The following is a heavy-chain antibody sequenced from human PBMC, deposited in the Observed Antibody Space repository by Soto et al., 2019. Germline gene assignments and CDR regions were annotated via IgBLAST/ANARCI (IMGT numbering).Heavy chain of an antibody. V-gene: IGHV3-23*01. CDR2: ISGSGGST. Sequence: EVQLLESGGGWVQPGGSLRLSCAASGFTFSSYAMSWVFQSPGKGLEWVSAISGSGGSTYYADSVKGRFTISRDNSKNKLYLQMNSLRAEDTAVYYCVLWPPYYCDYWGQGTLVTVSS. CDR3: VLWPPYYCDY. D-gene: IGHD3-10*01. CDR1: GFTFSSYA. J-gene: IGHJ4*02.